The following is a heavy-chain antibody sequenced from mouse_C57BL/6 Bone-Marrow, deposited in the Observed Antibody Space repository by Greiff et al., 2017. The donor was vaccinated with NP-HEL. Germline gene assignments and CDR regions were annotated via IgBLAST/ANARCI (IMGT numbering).Heavy chain of an antibody. CDR3: TPPYYSNLSYWYFDV. Sequence: EVKLVESGGGLVQPGGSMKLSCAASGFTFSDAWMDWVRQSPEKGLEWVAEIRNKANNHATYYAESVKGRFTISRDDSKSSVYLQMNSVRAEDTGIYYCTPPYYSNLSYWYFDVWGTGTTVTVSS. D-gene: IGHD2-5*01. CDR1: GFTFSDAW. J-gene: IGHJ1*03. CDR2: IRNKANNHAT. V-gene: IGHV6-6*01.